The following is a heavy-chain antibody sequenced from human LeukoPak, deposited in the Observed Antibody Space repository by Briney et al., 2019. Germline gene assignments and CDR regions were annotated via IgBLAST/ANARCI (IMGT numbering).Heavy chain of an antibody. V-gene: IGHV1-69*05. CDR1: GYTFTGYY. D-gene: IGHD3-16*01. CDR3: ARATSALDAFDI. Sequence: SVKVSRKASGYTFTGYYMHWVRQAPGQGLEWMGRIIPIFGTANYAQKFQGRVTITTDESTSTAYMELSSLRSEDTAVYYCARATSALDAFDIWGQGTMVTVSS. J-gene: IGHJ3*02. CDR2: IIPIFGTA.